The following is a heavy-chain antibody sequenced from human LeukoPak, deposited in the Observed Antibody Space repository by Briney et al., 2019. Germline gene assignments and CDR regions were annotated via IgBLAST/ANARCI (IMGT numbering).Heavy chain of an antibody. V-gene: IGHV4-30-2*01. J-gene: IGHJ4*02. CDR3: ARGWDYDILTGYEYDY. D-gene: IGHD3-9*01. CDR1: GGSISSGGYS. Sequence: TLSLTYAVSGGSISSGGYSWSWIRQPPGKGLEWIGYIYHSGSTYYNPSLKSRVTISVDRSKNQFSLKLSSVTAADTAVYYCARGWDYDILTGYEYDYWGQGTLVTVSS. CDR2: IYHSGST.